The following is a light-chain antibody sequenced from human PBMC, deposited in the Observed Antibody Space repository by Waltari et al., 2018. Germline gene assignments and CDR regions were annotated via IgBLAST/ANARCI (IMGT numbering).Light chain of an antibody. J-gene: IGKJ1*01. CDR3: QQYDYWPWT. CDR1: QSVRST. CDR2: GTS. Sequence: IVMTQSPATLYLSPGESATLSCSASQSVRSTFAWFQQKPGQPPRQLIYGTSHRATGIPAMFTGSGSGTEFSRTISGLQPEDFATYYCQQYDYWPWTFGQGTRVETK. V-gene: IGKV3D-15*01.